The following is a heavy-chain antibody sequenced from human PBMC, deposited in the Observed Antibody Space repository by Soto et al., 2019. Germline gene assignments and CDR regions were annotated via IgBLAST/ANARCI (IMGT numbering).Heavy chain of an antibody. CDR3: ARALGL. J-gene: IGHJ4*02. CDR1: GFTFSSYA. CDR2: ISYDGSNK. V-gene: IGHV3-30-3*01. Sequence: QVQLVESGGGVVQPGRSLRLSCAASGFTFSSYAMHWVRQAPGKGLEWVAVISYDGSNKYYADSVKGRFTISRDNSKNTLYLQINSLRADDTAVYYCARALGLWGQGTLVTVSS.